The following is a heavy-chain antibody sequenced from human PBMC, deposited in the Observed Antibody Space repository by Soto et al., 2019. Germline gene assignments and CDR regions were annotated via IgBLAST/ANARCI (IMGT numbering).Heavy chain of an antibody. D-gene: IGHD6-6*01. J-gene: IGHJ4*02. CDR1: GFTVISNY. CDR3: ARGLTGSSSYFDY. CDR2: IYSGGST. Sequence: PWGSLRLSCAASGFTVISNYMIFFGQAPGKGLEWVSVIYSGGSTYYADSVKGRFTISRDNSKNTLYLQMNSLRAEDTAVYYCARGLTGSSSYFDYWGQGTLVTVSS. V-gene: IGHV3-53*01.